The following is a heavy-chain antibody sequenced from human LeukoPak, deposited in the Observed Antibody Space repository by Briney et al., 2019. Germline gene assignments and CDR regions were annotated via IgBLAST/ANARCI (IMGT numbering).Heavy chain of an antibody. CDR2: INHSGST. V-gene: IGHV4-34*01. J-gene: IGHJ3*02. Sequence: ASETLSLTCAVYGGSFSGYYWSWIRQPPGKGLEWIGEINHSGSTNYNPSLKSRVTISVDTSKNQFSLKLSSVTAADTAVYYCARGCSSTSCYGPNDAFDIWGQGTMVTVSS. CDR3: ARGCSSTSCYGPNDAFDI. CDR1: GGSFSGYY. D-gene: IGHD2-2*01.